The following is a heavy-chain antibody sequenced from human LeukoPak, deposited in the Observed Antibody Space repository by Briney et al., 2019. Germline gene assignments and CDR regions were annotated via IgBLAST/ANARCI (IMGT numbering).Heavy chain of an antibody. CDR2: MNQDGSEK. CDR3: AREDDWNYEDS. J-gene: IGHJ4*02. V-gene: IGHV3-7*01. Sequence: GGSLRLSCAASGFTFSNYWMSWVRQAPGKGLEWVANMNQDGSEKYYVNSVKGRFTISRDNAKNSLYLQMNNLRAEDTAIYYCAREDDWNYEDSWGQGTLVTVSS. D-gene: IGHD1-7*01. CDR1: GFTFSNYW.